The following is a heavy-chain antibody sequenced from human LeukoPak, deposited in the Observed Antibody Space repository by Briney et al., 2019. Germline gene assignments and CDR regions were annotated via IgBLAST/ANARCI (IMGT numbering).Heavy chain of an antibody. D-gene: IGHD2-8*01. CDR3: STLYRLDP. CDR1: GFTFSSAW. Sequence: KPGGSLRLSCAAPGFTFSSAWMNWVGQAPGKGLEWVGRIFSKTDGGTTDYAAPVKGRFTISRHDSKNMLYLQMNSLRTEDTAVYYCSTLYRLDPWGQGTLVTVS. V-gene: IGHV3-15*01. CDR2: IFSKTDGGTT. J-gene: IGHJ5*02.